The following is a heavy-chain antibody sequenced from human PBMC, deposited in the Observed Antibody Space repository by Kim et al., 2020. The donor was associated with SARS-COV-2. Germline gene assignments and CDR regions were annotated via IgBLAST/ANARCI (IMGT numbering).Heavy chain of an antibody. D-gene: IGHD3-16*01. J-gene: IGHJ4*02. Sequence: SETLSLTCTVSGGSISSYYWSWIRQPPGKGLEWIGYIYYSGSTNYNPSLKSRVTISVDTSKNQFSLKLSSVTAADTAVYYCAGGPTPEPDYWGQGTLVTVSS. CDR3: AGGPTPEPDY. V-gene: IGHV4-59*01. CDR1: GGSISSYY. CDR2: IYYSGST.